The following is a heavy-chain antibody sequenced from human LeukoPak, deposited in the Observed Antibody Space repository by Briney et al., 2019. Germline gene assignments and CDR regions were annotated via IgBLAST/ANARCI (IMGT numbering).Heavy chain of an antibody. D-gene: IGHD5-18*01. J-gene: IGHJ5*02. V-gene: IGHV1-69*13. CDR3: ARNGGYSYVYDP. CDR2: IIPIFGTA. CDR1: AGTFSTNA. Sequence: ASVKVSCKASAGTFSTNAISWVRQAPGQGLEWMGGIIPIFGTANYAQKFQGRVTITADESTSTAYMELSSLRSEDTAVYYCARNGGYSYVYDPWGQGTLVTVSS.